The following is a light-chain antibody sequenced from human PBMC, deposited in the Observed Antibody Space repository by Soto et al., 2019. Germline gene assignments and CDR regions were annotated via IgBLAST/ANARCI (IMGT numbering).Light chain of an antibody. CDR1: QSVDSRH. J-gene: IGKJ5*01. V-gene: IGKV3-20*01. Sequence: EIVFPQSPGTLSFSPGERSILSCCASQSVDSRHLAWYQQKPGQAPRLLIYGASNRATGIPDRFSGSGSGTDFTLTISRLEPEDFAVYYCQHYGASPYTFGQGTRLEIK. CDR2: GAS. CDR3: QHYGASPYT.